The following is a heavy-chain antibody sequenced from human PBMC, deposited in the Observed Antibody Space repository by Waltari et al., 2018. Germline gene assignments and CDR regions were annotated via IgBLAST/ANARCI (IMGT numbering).Heavy chain of an antibody. Sequence: EVQLVNSGGGLVQPGGSLRLSCAASDFFFTDYWLDWVRQAPGKGLVWVSRMKAEGTSITYADSGKGRFTISRDNSKNTLYLQMNSLRAEDTAVYYCARDKGSSGWYVYYYMDVWGKGTTVTVSS. D-gene: IGHD6-19*01. CDR3: ARDKGSSGWYVYYYMDV. CDR1: DFFFTDYW. V-gene: IGHV3-74*03. J-gene: IGHJ6*03. CDR2: MKAEGTSI.